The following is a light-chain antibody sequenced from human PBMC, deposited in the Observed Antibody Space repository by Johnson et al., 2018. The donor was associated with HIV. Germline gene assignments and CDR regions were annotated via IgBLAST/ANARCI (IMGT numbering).Light chain of an antibody. CDR1: SSNIGNNY. CDR3: GTWDISLRVVF. V-gene: IGLV1-51*02. Sequence: QSVLTQPPSVSAAPGQKVTISCSGSSSNIGNNYVSWYQQLPGTAPKLLIYENNMRPSGIPDRFSGSKSGTSATLGIPGLPTGDEADYYCGTWDISLRVVFFGTGTKVTVL. CDR2: ENN. J-gene: IGLJ1*01.